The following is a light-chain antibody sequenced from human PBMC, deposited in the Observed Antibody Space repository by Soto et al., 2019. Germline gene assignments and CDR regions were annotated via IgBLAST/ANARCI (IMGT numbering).Light chain of an antibody. CDR1: KRVGSN. Sequence: EIVMPQSPATRSVSPWERATLSCGASKRVGSNLAWYQQKPGQAPRLLMYAASTRATGIPARVSGSGSGTEFTLTISSLQPEDLAIYYCQQDNNCPRTGGQGTQG. J-gene: IGKJ1*01. CDR2: AAS. V-gene: IGKV3-15*01. CDR3: QQDNNCPRT.